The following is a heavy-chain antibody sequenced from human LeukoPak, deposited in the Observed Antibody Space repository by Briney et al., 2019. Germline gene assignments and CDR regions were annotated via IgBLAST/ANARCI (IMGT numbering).Heavy chain of an antibody. CDR1: GFTFNSYS. V-gene: IGHV3-30-3*02. D-gene: IGHD5-12*01. CDR3: AEGGGYEAQYYYYYLDV. CDR2: ISDDETYK. Sequence: PGGSLRLSCAAAGFTFNSYSMHWVRQAPGKGLEWVTAISDDETYKFYADSVKGRFTISRDNSKNTLYLQMNSLRAEDTAVYYCAEGGGYEAQYYYYYLDVWGKGTTVTISS. J-gene: IGHJ6*03.